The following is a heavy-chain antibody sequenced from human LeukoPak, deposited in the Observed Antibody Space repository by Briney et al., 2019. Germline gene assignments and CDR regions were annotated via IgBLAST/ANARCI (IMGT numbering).Heavy chain of an antibody. J-gene: IGHJ4*02. D-gene: IGHD1-26*01. CDR1: GGTFSSYA. CDR3: AIQAVGATSDY. CDR2: IIPILGIA. V-gene: IGHV1-69*04. Sequence: SVKVSCKASGGTFSSYAISWVRQAPGQGLEWMGRIIPILGIANYAQKFQGRVTITADKSTSTAYMELSSLRSEDTAVYYCAIQAVGATSDYWGQGTLVTVSS.